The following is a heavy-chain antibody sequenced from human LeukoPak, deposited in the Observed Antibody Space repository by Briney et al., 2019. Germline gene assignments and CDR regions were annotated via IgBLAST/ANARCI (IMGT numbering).Heavy chain of an antibody. Sequence: PSETLSLTCAVSGGSISSGGYSWSWIRQPPGKGLEWIGYIYHSGSTYYNPSLKSRVTISVDRSKNQFSLKLSSVTAADTAVYYCAREAAAGTFDYWGQGTLVTVSS. CDR1: GGSISSGGYS. J-gene: IGHJ4*02. CDR2: IYHSGST. CDR3: AREAAAGTFDY. D-gene: IGHD6-13*01. V-gene: IGHV4-30-2*01.